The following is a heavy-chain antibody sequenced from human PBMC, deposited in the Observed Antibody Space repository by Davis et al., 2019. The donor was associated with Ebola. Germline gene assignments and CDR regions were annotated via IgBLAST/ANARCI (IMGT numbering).Heavy chain of an antibody. J-gene: IGHJ4*02. CDR2: IKQDGSEK. CDR3: AKDSRGYNKPFDY. CDR1: GFTFSSYW. Sequence: GESLKISCAASGFTFSSYWMSWVRQAPGKGLEWVANIKQDGSEKYYVDSVKGRFTISRDNSKNMLFLQMNSLRAEDTAVYYCAKDSRGYNKPFDYWGQGTLVTVSS. D-gene: IGHD3-10*01. V-gene: IGHV3-7*03.